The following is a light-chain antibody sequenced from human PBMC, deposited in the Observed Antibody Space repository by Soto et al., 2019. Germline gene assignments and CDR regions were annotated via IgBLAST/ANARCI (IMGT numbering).Light chain of an antibody. CDR1: QSVRSS. Sequence: TQSPATLSVSPGERATLFCRASQSVRSSLAWYQQKPGQAPRLFIYDASTRATGIPARFSGSGSGTEFTLTISSLQSEDFAVYYCQQYNSWPETFGQGTKVDIK. J-gene: IGKJ1*01. CDR2: DAS. CDR3: QQYNSWPET. V-gene: IGKV3-15*01.